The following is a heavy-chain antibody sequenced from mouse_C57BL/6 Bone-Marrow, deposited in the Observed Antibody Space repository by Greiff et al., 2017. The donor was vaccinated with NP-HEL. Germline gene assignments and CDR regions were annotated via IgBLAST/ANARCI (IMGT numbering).Heavy chain of an antibody. V-gene: IGHV5-4*01. CDR1: GFTFSSYA. CDR2: ISDGGSYT. J-gene: IGHJ4*01. CDR3: ARALYYYGRDAMDY. Sequence: EVQGVESGGGLVKPGGSLKLSCAASGFTFSSYAMSWVRQTPEKRLEWVATISDGGSYTYYPDNVKGRFTISRDNAKNNLYLQMSHLKSEDTAMYYCARALYYYGRDAMDYWGQGTSVTVSS. D-gene: IGHD1-1*01.